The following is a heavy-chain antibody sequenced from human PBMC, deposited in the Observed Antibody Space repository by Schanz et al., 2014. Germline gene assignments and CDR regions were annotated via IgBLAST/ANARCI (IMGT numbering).Heavy chain of an antibody. J-gene: IGHJ3*02. V-gene: IGHV3-74*02. CDR3: AKVRSGDRTIVVSDAFDI. D-gene: IGHD3-22*01. Sequence: EVQLVESGGGLVQPGGSLRLSCAASGFTFSDSWMHWVRQAPGKGLVWVSRTSNDGSFTTFADSVKGRFTISRDNAKNSLYLQMNSLRAEDTALYYCAKVRSGDRTIVVSDAFDIWGQGTMVTVSS. CDR2: TSNDGSFT. CDR1: GFTFSDSW.